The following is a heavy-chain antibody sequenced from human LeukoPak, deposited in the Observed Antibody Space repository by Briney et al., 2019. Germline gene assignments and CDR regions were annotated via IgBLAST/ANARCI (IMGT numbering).Heavy chain of an antibody. CDR2: ISGSGGST. V-gene: IGHV3-23*01. J-gene: IGHJ4*02. D-gene: IGHD3-22*01. CDR3: ARVSYYDSSGYYALDDY. CDR1: GFTFSSYA. Sequence: GGSLRLSCAASGFTFSSYAMSWVRQAPGKGLEWVSAISGSGGSTYYADSVKGRFTISRDNSKNTLYLQMNSLRAEDTAVYYCARVSYYDSSGYYALDDYWGQGTLVTVSS.